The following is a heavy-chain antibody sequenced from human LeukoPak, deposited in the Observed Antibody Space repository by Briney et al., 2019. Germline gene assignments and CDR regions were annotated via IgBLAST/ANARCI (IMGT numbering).Heavy chain of an antibody. Sequence: PGGSLRLSCAASGFTFSSYSMNWVRQAPGKGLEWVSSISSSSSYIYYTDSVKGRFTNSRDNAKNSLYLQMNSLRAEDTAVYYCARLGTNTFDYWGQGTLVTVSS. CDR3: ARLGTNTFDY. V-gene: IGHV3-21*01. CDR2: ISSSSSYI. CDR1: GFTFSSYS. D-gene: IGHD1-1*01. J-gene: IGHJ4*02.